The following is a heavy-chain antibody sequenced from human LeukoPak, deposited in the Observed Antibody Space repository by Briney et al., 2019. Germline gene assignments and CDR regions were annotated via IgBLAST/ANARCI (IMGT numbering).Heavy chain of an antibody. CDR1: GFTFSSYA. CDR3: ARGHTVTSFDY. J-gene: IGHJ4*02. CDR2: ISGSGGST. D-gene: IGHD4-11*01. Sequence: GGSLRLSCAASGFTFSSYAMSWVRQAPGKGLEWVSAISGSGGSTYYADSVKGRFTISRDNSKNTLYLQMGSLRAEDMAVYYCARGHTVTSFDYWGQGTLVTVSS. V-gene: IGHV3-23*01.